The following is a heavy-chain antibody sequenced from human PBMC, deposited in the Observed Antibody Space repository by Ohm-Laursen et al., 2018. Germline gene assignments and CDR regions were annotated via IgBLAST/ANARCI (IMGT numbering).Heavy chain of an antibody. CDR2: IKQDGSEK. J-gene: IGHJ4*02. CDR3: ARGYTKLDY. D-gene: IGHD1-14*01. Sequence: PRLSCAASGFTFSTYWMTWVRLAPGKGLEWVANIKQDGSEKFYVDSVKGRFTISRDNTKNSLDLQMSSLSAEDTAVYYCARGYTKLDYWGQGSLVTVSA. V-gene: IGHV3-7*04. CDR1: GFTFSTYW.